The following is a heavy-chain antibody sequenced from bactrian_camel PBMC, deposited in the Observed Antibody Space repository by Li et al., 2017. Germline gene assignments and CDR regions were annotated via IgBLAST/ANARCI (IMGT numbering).Heavy chain of an antibody. CDR3: AAEVQRPFIFTWLGPKRCPADFGH. D-gene: IGHD1*01. V-gene: IGHV3S60*01. CDR1: GFAFAEST. J-gene: IGHJ6*01. CDR2: ISSGGST. Sequence: HVQLVESGGGSVKSGGSLRLSCTGSGFAFAESTMAWYRQAPGEECEKVSSISSGGSTYYMASVKGRFTISRDSARNTVDLQMHSLKPGDTAVYYCAAEVQRPFIFTWLGPKRCPADFGHWGQGTQVTVS.